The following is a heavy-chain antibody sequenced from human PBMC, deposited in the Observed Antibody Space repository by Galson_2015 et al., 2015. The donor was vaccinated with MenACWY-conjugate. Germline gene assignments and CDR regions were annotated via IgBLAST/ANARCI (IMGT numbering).Heavy chain of an antibody. D-gene: IGHD7-27*01. CDR2: IDPSDSYT. CDR1: GYSFTNDW. Sequence: HSGADVKKPGESLRISFEGSGYSFTNDWVCWVRQMPGKGLERMGRIDPSDSYTSYTPSFQGHLTISDDKSISTAYLQRSSVKALYTAMYYCAIWGGFRDYWGQGTLVTVSS. CDR3: AIWGGFRDY. V-gene: IGHV5-10-1*03. J-gene: IGHJ4*02.